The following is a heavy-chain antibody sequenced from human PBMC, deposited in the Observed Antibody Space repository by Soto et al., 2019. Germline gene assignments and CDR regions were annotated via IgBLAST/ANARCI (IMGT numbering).Heavy chain of an antibody. J-gene: IGHJ4*02. D-gene: IGHD3-16*01. CDR1: GFTLSSYG. CDR3: ARDYSLGDYFDY. CDR2: ISYDGSNK. Sequence: AGGSLRLSCAASGFTLSSYGMHWVRQAPGKGLEWVAVISYDGSNKDYADSVKGRFTISRDNSKNTLYLQMNSLRAEDTAVYYCARDYSLGDYFDYWGQGTLVTVSS. V-gene: IGHV3-30-3*01.